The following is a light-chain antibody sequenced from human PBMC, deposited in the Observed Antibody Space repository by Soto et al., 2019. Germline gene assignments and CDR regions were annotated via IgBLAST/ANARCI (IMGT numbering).Light chain of an antibody. J-gene: IGKJ2*01. CDR2: GAS. CDR3: QQYGRSPFT. Sequence: EIVMTQSPATLSVSPGEGATLSCRAGQSVGVNLAWYQQMPGQAPRLLIYGASTRATGVPARFSGSGSGTEFTLTISSLQSEDFAVYYCQQYGRSPFTFGQGTKLQIK. V-gene: IGKV3-15*01. CDR1: QSVGVN.